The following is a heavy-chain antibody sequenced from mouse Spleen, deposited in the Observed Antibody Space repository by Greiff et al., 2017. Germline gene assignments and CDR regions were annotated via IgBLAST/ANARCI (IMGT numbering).Heavy chain of an antibody. CDR3: TRVVYYFDY. J-gene: IGHJ2*01. V-gene: IGHV8-12*01. CDR1: GFSLSTSGMG. Sequence: QVTLKVSGPGILQPSQTLSLTCSFSGFSLSTSGMGVSWNRQPTGKGLEWLVHIYWDDDKRYNPFQKSRTTISKDTSRNQVFLKITSVDTADAATFCCTRVVYYFDYWGQGTTLTVSS. CDR2: IYWDDDK. D-gene: IGHD1-1*02.